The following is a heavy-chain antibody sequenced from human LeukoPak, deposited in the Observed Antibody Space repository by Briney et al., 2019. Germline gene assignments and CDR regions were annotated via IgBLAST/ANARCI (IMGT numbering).Heavy chain of an antibody. Sequence: KPSETLSLTCAVYGGSFSDYYWSWIRQPPGKGLEWIGEINHSGSTNYNPSLKSRVTISVDTSRNQFSLKLSSVTAADMAVYYCAKSKTGTTTADAFDIWGQGARITVSS. D-gene: IGHD1-1*01. CDR2: INHSGST. CDR3: AKSKTGTTTADAFDI. J-gene: IGHJ3*02. CDR1: GGSFSDYY. V-gene: IGHV4-34*01.